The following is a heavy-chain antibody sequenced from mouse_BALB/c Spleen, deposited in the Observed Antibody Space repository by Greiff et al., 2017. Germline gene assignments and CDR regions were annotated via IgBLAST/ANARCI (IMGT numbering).Heavy chain of an antibody. Sequence: EVQLVESGGGLVQPGGSLKLSCAASGFTFSSYGMSWVRQTPDKRLELVATINSNGGITYYPDSVKGRFTISRDNAKNTLYLQMSSLKSEDTAMYYCARAFGYPFDYWGQGTTLTVSS. D-gene: IGHD2-2*01. CDR2: INSNGGIT. CDR1: GFTFSSYG. J-gene: IGHJ2*01. V-gene: IGHV5-6-3*01. CDR3: ARAFGYPFDY.